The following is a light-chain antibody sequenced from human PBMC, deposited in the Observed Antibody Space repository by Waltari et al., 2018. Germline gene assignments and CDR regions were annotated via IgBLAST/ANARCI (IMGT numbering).Light chain of an antibody. CDR2: DGS. CDR1: SREVGGYYY. CDR3: CSYAGSYTFV. V-gene: IGLV2-11*01. J-gene: IGLJ1*01. Sequence: QSALTQPRSVSGSPGQSVTISCTGTSREVGGYYYVSWYQQHPGKAPTLMIYDGSKRPSGVPDRFSGSKSGNTASLTISGLQAEDDADYYCCSYAGSYTFVFGTGTKVTVL.